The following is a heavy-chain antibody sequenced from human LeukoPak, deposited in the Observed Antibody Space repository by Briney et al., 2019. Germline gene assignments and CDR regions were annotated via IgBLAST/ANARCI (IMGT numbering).Heavy chain of an antibody. CDR3: ARESAGTYYFDY. Sequence: SQTLSLTCAMSGDSFSGNSVAWNWIRQSPSRGLEWLGRTYYRSKWYNNYALSVKSRMTVNPDTSKNQISLQLNSVTPEDTAVYYCARESAGTYYFDYWGQGALVTVSS. CDR1: GDSFSGNSVA. V-gene: IGHV6-1*01. D-gene: IGHD6-19*01. CDR2: TYYRSKWYN. J-gene: IGHJ4*02.